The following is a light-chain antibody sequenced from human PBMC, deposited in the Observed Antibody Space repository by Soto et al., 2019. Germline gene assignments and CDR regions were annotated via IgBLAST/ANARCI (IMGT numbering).Light chain of an antibody. CDR3: QQLNSYPST. Sequence: DIQLTQSPSFLSASVGDRVTITCRASQGISSYLAWYQQKPGKAPKLLIYAASTLQSGVPSRFIGSGSGTEFTLTISSLQPEDFATDDCQQLNSYPSTFGGGTKVEIK. J-gene: IGKJ4*01. CDR1: QGISSY. CDR2: AAS. V-gene: IGKV1-9*01.